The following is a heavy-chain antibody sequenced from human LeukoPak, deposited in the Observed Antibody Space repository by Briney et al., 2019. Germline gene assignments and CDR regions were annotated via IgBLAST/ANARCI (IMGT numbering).Heavy chain of an antibody. J-gene: IGHJ3*01. Sequence: SETLSLTCTVSGGSISSSSYYWGWIRQPPGKGLEWIGFVYYTGSTNYSPSLKSRVTISVDTSKNQFSLKLRSVTAADTAVYYCARISSSNWYNERGAYVWGQGTMVTVSS. CDR3: ARISSSNWYNERGAYV. V-gene: IGHV4-61*05. CDR1: GGSISSSSYY. CDR2: VYYTGST. D-gene: IGHD6-13*01.